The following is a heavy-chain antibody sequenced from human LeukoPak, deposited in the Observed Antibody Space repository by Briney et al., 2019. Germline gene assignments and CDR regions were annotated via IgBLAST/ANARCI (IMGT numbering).Heavy chain of an antibody. CDR3: TKWSGYGDS. CDR2: IWYDGSNK. CDR1: GFTFSSYG. V-gene: IGHV3-33*06. Sequence: PGGSLRLSCAASGFTFSSYGMHWVRQAPGKGLEWVAVIWYDGSNKYYADSVKGRFTISRDNSKNTLYLQMNSLRAEDTAVYYCTKWSGYGDSWGQGTLVTVSS. D-gene: IGHD5-12*01. J-gene: IGHJ4*02.